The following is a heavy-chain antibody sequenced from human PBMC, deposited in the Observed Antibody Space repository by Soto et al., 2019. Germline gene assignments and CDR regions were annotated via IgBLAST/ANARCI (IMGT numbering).Heavy chain of an antibody. CDR2: INSAGSST. CDR3: AIRASYYDSSGYFDH. V-gene: IGHV3-74*01. CDR1: GFTFSSYW. D-gene: IGHD3-22*01. Sequence: ELQLVESGGGLVQPGGSLRLSCAASGFTFSSYWMHWVRQAPGKGLVWVSRINSAGSSTSYANSVKGRFTNSRDNAKNTLYLQMNSLRAEDTAVYYCAIRASYYDSSGYFDHWGQGTLVTVSS. J-gene: IGHJ4*02.